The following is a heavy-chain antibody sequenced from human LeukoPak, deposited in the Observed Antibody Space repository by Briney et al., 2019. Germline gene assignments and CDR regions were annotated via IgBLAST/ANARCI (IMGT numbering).Heavy chain of an antibody. CDR1: GGSFSGYY. V-gene: IGHV4-34*01. CDR2: INHSGST. J-gene: IGHJ3*02. CDR3: ARHSSSGWYLDAFDI. Sequence: PSETLSLTCAVYGGSFSGYYWSWIRQPPGNRLEWIGEINHSGSTNYNPSLKSRVTISVDTSKNQFSLKLSSVTAADTAVYYCARHSSSGWYLDAFDIWGQGTMVTVSS. D-gene: IGHD6-19*01.